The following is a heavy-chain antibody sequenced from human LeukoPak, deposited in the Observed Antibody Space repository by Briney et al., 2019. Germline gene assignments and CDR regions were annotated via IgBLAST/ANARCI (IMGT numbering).Heavy chain of an antibody. Sequence: PLASVKVSCKASGGTFSSYAISWVRQAPGQGLEWMGGIIPIFGTANYAQKFQGRVTITADESTSTAYMELSSLRSEDTAVYYCARVLLRTHYDFWSGYYDPHYYYGMDVWGQGTTVTVSS. D-gene: IGHD3-3*01. V-gene: IGHV1-69*13. CDR3: ARVLLRTHYDFWSGYYDPHYYYGMDV. CDR1: GGTFSSYA. CDR2: IIPIFGTA. J-gene: IGHJ6*02.